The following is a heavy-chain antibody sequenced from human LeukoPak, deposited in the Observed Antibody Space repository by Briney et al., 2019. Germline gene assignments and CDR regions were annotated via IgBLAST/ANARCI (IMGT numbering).Heavy chain of an antibody. J-gene: IGHJ4*02. CDR3: ARAIGESEGY. CDR1: GSTFSSYW. V-gene: IGHV3-7*01. Sequence: QAGGPLRLSCAASGSTFSSYWMTWVRQAPGKGLEWVANIKQDGSEKYYVDSVKGRFTISRDNAKSSLYLQMDSLRAEDTAVYYCARAIGESEGYWGQGTLVTVSS. CDR2: IKQDGSEK. D-gene: IGHD2-21*01.